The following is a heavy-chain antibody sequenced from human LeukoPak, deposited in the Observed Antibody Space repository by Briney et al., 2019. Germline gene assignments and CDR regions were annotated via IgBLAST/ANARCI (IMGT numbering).Heavy chain of an antibody. CDR1: DYSFTSYG. V-gene: IGHV1-18*01. CDR3: ARSALKYYSSGSYF. D-gene: IGHD3-10*01. Sequence: ASVKVSCKASDYSFTSYGIIWVRQAPGQGLEWVGWINTNNGKTYYEQKIQGRVTMTTDTSTTTAYMELRNLRSDDTAVYYCARSALKYYSSGSYFWGQGTLVTVSS. CDR2: INTNNGKT. J-gene: IGHJ4*02.